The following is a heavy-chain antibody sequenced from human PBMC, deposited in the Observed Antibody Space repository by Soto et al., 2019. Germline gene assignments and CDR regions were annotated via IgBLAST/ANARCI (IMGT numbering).Heavy chain of an antibody. D-gene: IGHD3-22*01. CDR2: ISGSGGST. CDR1: GFTFSSYA. V-gene: IGHV3-23*01. Sequence: GGSLRLSCAASGFTFSSYAMSWVRQAPGKGLEWVSAISGSGGSTYYADSVKGRFTISRDNSKNTLYLQMNSLRAEDTAVYYCSKPLILTYYYDSSGFDYWGQGTLVTVSS. J-gene: IGHJ4*02. CDR3: SKPLILTYYYDSSGFDY.